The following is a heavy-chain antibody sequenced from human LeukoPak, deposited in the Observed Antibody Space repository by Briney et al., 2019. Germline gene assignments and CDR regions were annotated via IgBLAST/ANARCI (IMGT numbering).Heavy chain of an antibody. D-gene: IGHD3-22*01. CDR1: GFTFSSYS. CDR3: ARSEHYYDSSGLTYYFDY. V-gene: IGHV3-21*01. J-gene: IGHJ4*02. CDR2: ISSSSSYI. Sequence: GGSLRLSCAASGFTFSSYSMNWVRQAPGKGLEWVSSISSSSSYIYYADSVKGRFTISRDNAKNSLYLQMNSLRAEDTAVYYCARSEHYYDSSGLTYYFDYWGQGTLVTVSS.